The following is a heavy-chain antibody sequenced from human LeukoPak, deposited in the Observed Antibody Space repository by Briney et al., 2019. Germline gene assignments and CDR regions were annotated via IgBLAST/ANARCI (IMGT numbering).Heavy chain of an antibody. Sequence: GGSLRLSCAASGFAFSDYYMSWIRQAPGEGLEWVSYISGSGRTIYYADSVTGRFTISRHNAKNSVYLDLNSLRADDTAVYYCARDQPLTSSSWVPAEYFRHWGQGTLVTVSS. CDR3: ARDQPLTSSSWVPAEYFRH. J-gene: IGHJ1*01. D-gene: IGHD6-13*01. CDR2: ISGSGRTI. CDR1: GFAFSDYY. V-gene: IGHV3-11*01.